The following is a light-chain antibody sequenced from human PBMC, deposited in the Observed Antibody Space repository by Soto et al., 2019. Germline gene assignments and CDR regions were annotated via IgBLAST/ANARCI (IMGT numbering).Light chain of an antibody. Sequence: DIQLTQSPSFLSASVGDRVTITCRASQDISSYLAWYQQRPGKVPRFLTHSASTLQSGAPSRFSATGSGTTFTLTISRLQPEDIATYYCQQLNRFPRTFGQGTKVEV. J-gene: IGKJ1*01. CDR1: QDISSY. CDR3: QQLNRFPRT. CDR2: SAS. V-gene: IGKV1-9*01.